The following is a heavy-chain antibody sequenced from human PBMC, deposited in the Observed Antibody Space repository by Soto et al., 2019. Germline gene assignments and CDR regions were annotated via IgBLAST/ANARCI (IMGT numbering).Heavy chain of an antibody. D-gene: IGHD3-10*01. CDR3: ARDGFGLMVGFLLCFGDTARGPYIAV. J-gene: IGHJ6*03. CDR1: GFTFSNYW. CDR2: IKQDGSEK. V-gene: IGHV3-7*01. Sequence: GGSLRLSCAASGFTFSNYWMSWVRQAPGKGLEWVANIKQDGSEKYYVDSVKGRFTIFKDNAKSSLYLQMNSLRAEDTAVYYFARDGFGLMVGFLLCFGDTARGPYIAVWGNATTVTVSS.